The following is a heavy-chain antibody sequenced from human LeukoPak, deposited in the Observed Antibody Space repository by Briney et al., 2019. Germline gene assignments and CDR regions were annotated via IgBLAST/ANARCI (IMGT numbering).Heavy chain of an antibody. V-gene: IGHV1-18*01. CDR1: GYTFTSYG. CDR2: ISAYNGNT. D-gene: IGHD1-1*01. Sequence: ASVTVSCKASGYTFTSYGISWVRQAPGQGLEWMGWISAYNGNTNYAQKLQGRVTMPTDTSTSTAYMELRSLRSDDTAVYYCARARGLENRGRYYFDYWGQGTLVTVSS. CDR3: ARARGLENRGRYYFDY. J-gene: IGHJ4*02.